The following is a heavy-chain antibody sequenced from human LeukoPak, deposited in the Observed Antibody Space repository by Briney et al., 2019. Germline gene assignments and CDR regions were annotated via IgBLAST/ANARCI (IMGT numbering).Heavy chain of an antibody. CDR1: GLTLTTIY. CDR2: LYPGGNKA. CDR3: ASEVPSTSRFDH. Sequence: ASVKVFCKASGLTLTTIYMHWVRQAPGQGLEWVAVLYPGGNKAIYAQRFQGRFTLTRDTSTNTVYMEVTSLASEDTAIYYCASEVPSTSRFDHWGQGTLVTVSS. J-gene: IGHJ4*02. D-gene: IGHD2-2*01. V-gene: IGHV1-46*01.